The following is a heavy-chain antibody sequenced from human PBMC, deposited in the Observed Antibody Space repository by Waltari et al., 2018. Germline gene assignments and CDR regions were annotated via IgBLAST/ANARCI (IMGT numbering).Heavy chain of an antibody. V-gene: IGHV3-23*01. J-gene: IGHJ4*02. CDR2: ISGRGGST. CDR1: GFTFSSYA. Sequence: EVQLLESGGGLVQPGGSLRLSCAASGFTFSSYAMSWVRQAPGKGLVGVSAISGRGGSTYYADSVKGRFTISRDNSKNTLYLQMNSLRAEDTAVYYCAKASPFIAVADYWGQGTLVTVSS. D-gene: IGHD6-19*01. CDR3: AKASPFIAVADY.